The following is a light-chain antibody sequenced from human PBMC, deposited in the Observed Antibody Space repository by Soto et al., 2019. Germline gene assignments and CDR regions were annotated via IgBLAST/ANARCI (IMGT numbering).Light chain of an antibody. CDR1: SSNIGSHY. CDR3: GGWDDSLSGRV. J-gene: IGLJ3*02. Sequence: QPVLTQPPSASGTPGQRVTISCSGSSSNIGSHYVYWYQQLPGTAPRLLIYKNDHRPSGVPDRFSGSKSGTSASLAVSGLRSEDEAEYYCGGWDDSLSGRVFGGGTKVTVL. CDR2: KND. V-gene: IGLV1-47*01.